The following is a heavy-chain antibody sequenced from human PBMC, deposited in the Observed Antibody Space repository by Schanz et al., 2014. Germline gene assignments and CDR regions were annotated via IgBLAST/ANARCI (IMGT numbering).Heavy chain of an antibody. CDR1: GFTFSSYS. V-gene: IGHV3-21*01. Sequence: VQLVESGGGLVKPGGSLRLSCAASGFTFSSYSLAWVRQAPGKGLEWVSFISTGRYLYYADSVKGRFTISRDNFKNTVYLQMSSLIAEDTAIYYCAKVGSSSWYTAFDIWGQGTVVTVSS. J-gene: IGHJ3*02. D-gene: IGHD6-13*01. CDR2: ISTGRYL. CDR3: AKVGSSSWYTAFDI.